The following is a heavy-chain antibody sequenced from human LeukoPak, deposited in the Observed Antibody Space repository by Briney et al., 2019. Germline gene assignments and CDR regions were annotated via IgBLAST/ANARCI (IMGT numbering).Heavy chain of an antibody. V-gene: IGHV4-59*01. CDR2: IYYSGST. Sequence: SETLSLTCTVSGGSISSYYWSWIRQPPGKGLEWIGYIYYSGSTNYNPSLKSRVTISVDTSKNQFSLKLSSVTAADTAVYYCARVQSSGWSTYYYYYYMDVWGKGTTVTVSS. J-gene: IGHJ6*03. D-gene: IGHD6-19*01. CDR3: ARVQSSGWSTYYYYYYMDV. CDR1: GGSISSYY.